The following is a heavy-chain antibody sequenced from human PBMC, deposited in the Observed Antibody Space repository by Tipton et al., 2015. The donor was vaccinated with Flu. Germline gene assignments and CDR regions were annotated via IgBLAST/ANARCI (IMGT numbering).Heavy chain of an antibody. CDR3: AREAIDAFDI. Sequence: SSSSYYWGWIRQPPGKGLEWVANIKQDGSEKYYVDSVKGRFTISRDNAKNSLYLQMNSLRAEDTAVYYCAREAIDAFDIWGQGTMVTVSS. CDR2: IKQDGSEK. V-gene: IGHV3-7*03. CDR1: SSSSYY. J-gene: IGHJ3*02.